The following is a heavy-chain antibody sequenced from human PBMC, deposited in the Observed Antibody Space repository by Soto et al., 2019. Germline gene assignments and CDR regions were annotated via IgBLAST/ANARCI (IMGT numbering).Heavy chain of an antibody. Sequence: GVSLRLSCSASGFTFSSYLMHWFRQVPGKGLLWVSRIDEYGSTINYSDSVKGRFTISRDNARNTLYLEMNSLRAEDTALYYCTRDIGGKGEYWGQGTLVTVSS. D-gene: IGHD3-16*01. V-gene: IGHV3-74*01. J-gene: IGHJ4*02. CDR1: GFTFSSYL. CDR2: IDEYGSTI. CDR3: TRDIGGKGEY.